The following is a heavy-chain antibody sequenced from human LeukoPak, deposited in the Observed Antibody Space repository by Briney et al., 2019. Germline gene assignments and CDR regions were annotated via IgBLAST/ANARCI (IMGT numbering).Heavy chain of an antibody. J-gene: IGHJ3*02. CDR3: ARPHSGSYPPDAFDI. D-gene: IGHD1-26*01. CDR2: IYPGDSDT. V-gene: IGHV5-51*01. Sequence: GESLKISCKGSGYSFTSYWIGWVRQMPGKGLEWMGIIYPGDSDTRYSPSFQGQVTISADKSISTAYLQWSSLKASDTARYYCARPHSGSYPPDAFDIWGQGTMVTVSS. CDR1: GYSFTSYW.